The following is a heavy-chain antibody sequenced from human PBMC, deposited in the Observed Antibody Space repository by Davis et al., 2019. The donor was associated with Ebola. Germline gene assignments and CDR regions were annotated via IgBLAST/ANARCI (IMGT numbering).Heavy chain of an antibody. V-gene: IGHV1-18*01. Sequence: ASVKLSCKASGGTFSSNAISWVRQAPGQGLEWMGWISGYNGKTDYAQIVQGRVSMTVDTSTSTAYMELRSLRSDDTALYFCARADPGDPEDYWGQGTVVTVSS. CDR1: GGTFSSNA. J-gene: IGHJ4*02. CDR2: ISGYNGKT. CDR3: ARADPGDPEDY.